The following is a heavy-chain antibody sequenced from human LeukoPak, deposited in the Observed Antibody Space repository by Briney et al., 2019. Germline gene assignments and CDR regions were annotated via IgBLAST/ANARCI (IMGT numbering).Heavy chain of an antibody. Sequence: ASVKVSCKAPGYTFTSYYMHWVRQAPGQGLEWMGIINPSGGSTSYAQKFQGRVTMTRDTSTSTVYMELSSLRSEDTAVYYCARDGSPDDYGMDVWGQGTTVTVSS. CDR1: GYTFTSYY. J-gene: IGHJ6*02. CDR3: ARDGSPDDYGMDV. V-gene: IGHV1-46*01. CDR2: INPSGGST. D-gene: IGHD1-26*01.